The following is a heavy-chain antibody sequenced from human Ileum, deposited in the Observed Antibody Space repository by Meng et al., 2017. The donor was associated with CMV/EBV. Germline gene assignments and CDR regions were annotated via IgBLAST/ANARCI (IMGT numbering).Heavy chain of an antibody. CDR2: MKEDGSQK. CDR1: GFTFSNYW. J-gene: IGHJ3*02. D-gene: IGHD4-11*01. Sequence: GRSLRLSCVASGFTFSNYWMTWLRPAPGRWLELVAHMKEDGSQKDYVDSVEGRFTISRDNTKNSLYLQMNSLRGEDTAVYYCARDPYIKAFDIWGQGTAVTVSS. CDR3: ARDPYIKAFDI. V-gene: IGHV3-7*01.